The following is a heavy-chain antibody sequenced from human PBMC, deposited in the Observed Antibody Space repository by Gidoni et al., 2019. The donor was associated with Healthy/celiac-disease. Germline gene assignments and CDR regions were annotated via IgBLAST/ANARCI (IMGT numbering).Heavy chain of an antibody. CDR1: GFTSSTGW. CDR3: TGGSYYYGMDV. J-gene: IGHJ6*02. D-gene: IGHD3-16*01. V-gene: IGHV3-15*01. CDR2: IKSKTDGGTT. Sequence: EVQLVESGGGLVKPGGSLRLSCAASGFTSSTGWMSWVRQAPGKGLEWVGRIKSKTDGGTTDYAAPVKGRFTISRDDSKNTLYLQMNSLKTEDTAVYYCTGGSYYYGMDVWGQGTTVTVSS.